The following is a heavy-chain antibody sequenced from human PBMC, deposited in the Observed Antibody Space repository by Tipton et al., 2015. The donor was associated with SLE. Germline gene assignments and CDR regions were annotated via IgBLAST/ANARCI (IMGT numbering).Heavy chain of an antibody. J-gene: IGHJ1*01. V-gene: IGHV3-33*06. Sequence: SLRLSCAASGFTFSHYGMHWVRQAPGKGLEWVAAMSSTGINKYYTNSVRGRFTISRDNSKKTLYMQMNSLRDEDTAVYYCAKDRQWMFQHWGQGTLVTVSS. CDR1: GFTFSHYG. CDR2: MSSTGINK. D-gene: IGHD6-19*01. CDR3: AKDRQWMFQH.